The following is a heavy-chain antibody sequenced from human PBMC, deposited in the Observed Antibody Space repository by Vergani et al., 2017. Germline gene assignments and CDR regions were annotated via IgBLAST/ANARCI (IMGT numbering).Heavy chain of an antibody. J-gene: IGHJ5*02. CDR1: GFTFSSYG. CDR2: ISYDGSNK. Sequence: QVQLVESGGGVVQPGRSLRLSCAASGFTFSSYGMHWVRQAPGKGLEWVAVISYDGSNKYYADSVKGRFTISRDNSKNTLYLQMNSLRAEDTAVYYCARDAGIAAAGRRIYNWVDPWGQGTLVTVSS. V-gene: IGHV3-30*03. D-gene: IGHD6-13*01. CDR3: ARDAGIAAAGRRIYNWVDP.